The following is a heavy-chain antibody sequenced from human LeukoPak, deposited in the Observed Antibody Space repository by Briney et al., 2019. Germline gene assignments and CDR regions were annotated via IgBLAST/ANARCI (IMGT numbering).Heavy chain of an antibody. CDR3: ARWSGVVGTARGWYFDL. CDR1: GGSISSSNW. Sequence: SETLSLTCAVSGGSISSSNWWSWVRQPPGKGLEWIGEIYHSGSANYNPSLKSRVTISVDKSKTQFSLKLSSVTAADTAVYYCARWSGVVGTARGWYFDLWGRGTLVTVSS. CDR2: IYHSGSA. D-gene: IGHD1-26*01. V-gene: IGHV4-4*02. J-gene: IGHJ2*01.